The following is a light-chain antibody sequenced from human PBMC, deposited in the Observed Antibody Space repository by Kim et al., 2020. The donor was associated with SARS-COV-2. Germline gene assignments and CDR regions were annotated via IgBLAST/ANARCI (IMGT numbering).Light chain of an antibody. CDR3: QXXNIRPLX. CDR2: DAS. CDR1: QSVSIY. V-gene: IGKV3-11*01. Sequence: EIVLTQSPATLSLSPGERATLSCRASQSVSIYLAWYQQKPGQAPRLLIYDASNRASGIPARFIGSGSGTDFSLTISSLEPEDFAVYYCQXXNIRPLXFGXGTXV. J-gene: IGKJ4*01.